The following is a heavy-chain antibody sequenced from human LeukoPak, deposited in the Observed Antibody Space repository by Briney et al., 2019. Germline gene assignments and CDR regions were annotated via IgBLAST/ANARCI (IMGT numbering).Heavy chain of an antibody. CDR3: ARAPRRTMIVVAIPHYFDY. V-gene: IGHV4-59*01. CDR1: GGSISSYY. D-gene: IGHD3-22*01. J-gene: IGHJ4*02. Sequence: SETLSLTCTVSGGSISSYYWSWIRQPPGKGLEWIGYIYYSGSTNYNPSLKSRVTISVDTSKNQFSLKLSSVTAADTVVYYCARAPRRTMIVVAIPHYFDYWGQGTLVTVSS. CDR2: IYYSGST.